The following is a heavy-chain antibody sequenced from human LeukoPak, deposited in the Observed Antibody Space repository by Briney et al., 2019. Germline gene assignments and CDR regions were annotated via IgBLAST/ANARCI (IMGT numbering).Heavy chain of an antibody. D-gene: IGHD2-15*01. Sequence: ASVKVSCKASGYTFTGYYMHWVRQAPGQGLEWMGWITPNSGGTNYAQKFQGRVTMTRDTSISTAYMELSRLRSDDTAVYYCARVGGYCSGGSCYSDDYWGQGTLVTVSS. CDR1: GYTFTGYY. CDR3: ARVGGYCSGGSCYSDDY. J-gene: IGHJ4*02. V-gene: IGHV1-2*02. CDR2: ITPNSGGT.